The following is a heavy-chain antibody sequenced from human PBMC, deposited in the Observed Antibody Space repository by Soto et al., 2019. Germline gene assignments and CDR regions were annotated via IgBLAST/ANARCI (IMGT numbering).Heavy chain of an antibody. CDR3: ARRFYDSSGYDSHCFDY. Sequence: GGSLRLSCAASGFTFSSYAMTWVRQAPGRGLEWVSGISVNGSTTHYADSVKGRFTISRDNAKNTLSLQMNSLRAEDTAVYYCARRFYDSSGYDSHCFDYWGQGTLVTVSS. CDR2: ISVNGSTT. CDR1: GFTFSSYA. V-gene: IGHV3-23*01. J-gene: IGHJ4*02. D-gene: IGHD3-22*01.